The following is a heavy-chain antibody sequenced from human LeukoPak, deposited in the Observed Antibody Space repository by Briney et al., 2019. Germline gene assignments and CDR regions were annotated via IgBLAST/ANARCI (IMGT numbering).Heavy chain of an antibody. CDR3: PELGSTMIGGV. D-gene: IGHD3-10*02. Sequence: PGGSLRLSCAASGFTFSSYDMSWVRQAPGKGLEWVSYISSSGSTIYYADPVNGRFTISRDNAKNSLYLQMNMLRAEDTAVYYGPELGSTMIGGVWGKGTTVTISS. J-gene: IGHJ6*04. V-gene: IGHV3-48*03. CDR1: GFTFSSYD. CDR2: ISSSGSTI.